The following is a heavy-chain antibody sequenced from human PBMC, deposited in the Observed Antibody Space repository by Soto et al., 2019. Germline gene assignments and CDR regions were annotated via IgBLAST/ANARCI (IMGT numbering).Heavy chain of an antibody. CDR2: IKQDGSEK. CDR1: GFTFSSYW. Sequence: EVQLVESGGGLVQPGGSLRLSCAASGFTFSSYWMSWVRQAPGKGLEWVANIKQDGSEKYYVDSVKGRFTISRDNAKNSLYLQMNSLRAEDTDVYYCARDRIAARRPGVSNWFDPWGQGTLVTVSS. D-gene: IGHD6-6*01. CDR3: ARDRIAARRPGVSNWFDP. V-gene: IGHV3-7*01. J-gene: IGHJ5*02.